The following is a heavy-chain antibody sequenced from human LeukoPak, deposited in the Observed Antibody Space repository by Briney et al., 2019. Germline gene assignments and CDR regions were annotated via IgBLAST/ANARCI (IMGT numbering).Heavy chain of an antibody. Sequence: GGSLRLSCAASGFTFSSYNMNWVRQAPGKGLEWVSYISSGSSTIYYADSVKGRFTSSRDNAKNSLYLQMNSLRDEDTAVYYCASVGYTYGYLFDYWGQGTLVTVSS. CDR3: ASVGYTYGYLFDY. J-gene: IGHJ4*02. CDR1: GFTFSSYN. CDR2: ISSGSSTI. V-gene: IGHV3-48*02. D-gene: IGHD5-18*01.